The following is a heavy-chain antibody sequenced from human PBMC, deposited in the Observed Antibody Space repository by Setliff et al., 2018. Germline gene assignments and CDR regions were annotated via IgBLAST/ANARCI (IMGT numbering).Heavy chain of an antibody. D-gene: IGHD5-12*01. V-gene: IGHV4-4*07. J-gene: IGHJ3*02. CDR3: ARAKKGGYVGYVADAFDI. CDR2: IYTSWST. Sequence: SETLSLTCTVSGGSLSTYYWSWIRQPAGQGLEWIGHIYTSWSTISNPSLKSRVTISLDTSKNQFSLKLSSVTAADTAVYFCARAKKGGYVGYVADAFDIWGQGTTVTVSS. CDR1: GGSLSTYY.